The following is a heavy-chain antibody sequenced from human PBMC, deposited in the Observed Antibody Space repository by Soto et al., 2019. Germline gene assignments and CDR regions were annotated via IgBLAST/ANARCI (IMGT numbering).Heavy chain of an antibody. CDR1: GFTFRSYW. J-gene: IGHJ4*02. CDR3: ARDIGYGDY. D-gene: IGHD1-1*01. CDR2: IKKDGSEK. V-gene: IGHV3-7*01. Sequence: PGGSLRLSCAASGFTFRSYWMTWVRQAPGKGLEWVASIKKDGSEKYYMDSVKGRFIISRDNAKYSLYLQMNNLRVEDTAVYYCARDIGYGDYWGQGTLVTVSS.